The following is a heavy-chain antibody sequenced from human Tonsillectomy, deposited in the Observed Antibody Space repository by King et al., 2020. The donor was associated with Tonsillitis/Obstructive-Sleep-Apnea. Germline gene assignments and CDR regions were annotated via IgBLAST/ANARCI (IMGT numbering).Heavy chain of an antibody. V-gene: IGHV4-31*03. J-gene: IGHJ6*03. CDR1: GGSISSGGYY. D-gene: IGHD6-6*01. CDR3: AGLGDNSSSYYMDV. Sequence: VQLQESGPGLVKPSQTLSLTCTVSGGSISSGGYYWSWIRQHPGKGLEWIGYIYYSGSTYYNPSLKSRVTMSVDTSKNQFSLKLSSVTAADTGVYYCAGLGDNSSSYYMDVWGKGTTVTVSS. CDR2: IYYSGST.